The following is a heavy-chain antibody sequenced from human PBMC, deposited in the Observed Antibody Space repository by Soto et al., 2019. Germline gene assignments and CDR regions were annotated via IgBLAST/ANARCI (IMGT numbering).Heavy chain of an antibody. J-gene: IGHJ6*02. Sequence: QVHLVQSGAELKKPGASVKVSCKASGYTFENYYIHWVRQAPGQGLEWLGILDPTGGSTTHAQKFQERVTITRDTSTSTVDRELTSLRSNETALYYCARELQFPHQETGMDVWGQGTTVTVSS. CDR2: LDPTGGST. CDR1: GYTFENYY. D-gene: IGHD2-15*01. CDR3: ARELQFPHQETGMDV. V-gene: IGHV1-46*02.